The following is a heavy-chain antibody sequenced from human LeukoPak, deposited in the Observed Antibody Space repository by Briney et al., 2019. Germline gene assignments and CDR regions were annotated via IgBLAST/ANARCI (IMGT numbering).Heavy chain of an antibody. CDR3: AREYPMVRGAIDY. Sequence: SETLSLTCAVYGGSFSGYYWSWIRQPAGKGLEWIGRIYTSGSTNYNPSLKSRVTMSVDTSKNQFSLELSSVTAADTAVYYCAREYPMVRGAIDYWGQGTLVTVSS. CDR1: GGSFSGYY. V-gene: IGHV4-4*07. CDR2: IYTSGST. D-gene: IGHD3-10*01. J-gene: IGHJ4*02.